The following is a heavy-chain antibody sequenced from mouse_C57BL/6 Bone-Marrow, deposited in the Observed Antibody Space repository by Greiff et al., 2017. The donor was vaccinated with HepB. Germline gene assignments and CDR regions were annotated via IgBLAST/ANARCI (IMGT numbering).Heavy chain of an antibody. V-gene: IGHV1-76*01. D-gene: IGHD1-1*01. CDR2: IYPGSGNT. J-gene: IGHJ2*01. Sequence: VQLVESGAELVRPGASVKLSCKASGYTFTDYYINWVKQRPGQGLEWIARIYPGSGNTYYNEKFKGKATLTAEKSSSTAYMQLSSLTSEDSAVYFCARSDLLRRKNYWGQGTTLTVSS. CDR1: GYTFTDYY. CDR3: ARSDLLRRKNY.